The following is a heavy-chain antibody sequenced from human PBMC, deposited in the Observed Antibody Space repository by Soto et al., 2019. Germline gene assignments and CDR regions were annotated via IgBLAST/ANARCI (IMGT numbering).Heavy chain of an antibody. J-gene: IGHJ5*02. Sequence: SETLSLTCTVSGGSISSSSYYWGWIRQPPGKGLEWIGSIYYSGSTYYNPSLKSRVTISVDTSKNQFSLKLSSVTAADTAVYYCARHAQLGYCSSTSCYGDWFDPWGQGTLVTVSS. V-gene: IGHV4-39*01. CDR1: GGSISSSSYY. CDR3: ARHAQLGYCSSTSCYGDWFDP. CDR2: IYYSGST. D-gene: IGHD2-2*01.